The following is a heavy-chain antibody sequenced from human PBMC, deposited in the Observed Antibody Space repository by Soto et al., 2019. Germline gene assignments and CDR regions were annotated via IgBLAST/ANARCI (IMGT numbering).Heavy chain of an antibody. CDR1: GFTFDDYA. CDR3: ATGYSYGVLGPLGY. CDR2: ISWNSGII. J-gene: IGHJ4*02. Sequence: EVQLVESGGGLVQPGRSLRLSCAASGFTFDDYAMHWVRQAPGKGLEWVSGISWNSGIIDYADSVKGRFTISRDNAKNSLYLQMNSLRAEDTALYYCATGYSYGVLGPLGYWGQGTLVTVSS. V-gene: IGHV3-9*01. D-gene: IGHD5-18*01.